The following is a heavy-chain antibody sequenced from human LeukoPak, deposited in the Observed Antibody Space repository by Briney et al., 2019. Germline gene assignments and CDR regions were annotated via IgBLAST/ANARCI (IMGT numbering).Heavy chain of an antibody. CDR1: GYTFTGYY. CDR2: INPNSGGT. Sequence: GASVKVSCKASGYTFTGYYMHWVRQAPGQGLEWMGWINPNSGGTNYAQKFQGRVTITADESTSTAYMELSSLRSEDTAVYYCARDHRGYFDYWGQGTLVTVSS. V-gene: IGHV1-2*02. J-gene: IGHJ4*02. CDR3: ARDHRGYFDY.